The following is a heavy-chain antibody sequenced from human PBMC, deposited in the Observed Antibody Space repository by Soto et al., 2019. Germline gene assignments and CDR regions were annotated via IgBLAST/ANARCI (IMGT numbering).Heavy chain of an antibody. D-gene: IGHD3-10*01. CDR1: GDSISSYY. CDR2: ISDSGNT. CDR3: ATSMVRGPFDY. V-gene: IGHV4-59*01. J-gene: IGHJ4*02. Sequence: QVQLQESGPGLVKPSETLSLTCTVSGDSISSYYWSWIRQPPGKGLEWIGYISDSGNTRYNPSLKSRVNISVDTSKNQFSLNLSSVTAADTAVYYCATSMVRGPFDYWGQGALVTVSS.